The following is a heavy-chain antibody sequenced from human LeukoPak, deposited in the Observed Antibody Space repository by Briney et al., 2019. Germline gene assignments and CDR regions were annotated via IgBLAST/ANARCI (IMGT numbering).Heavy chain of an antibody. CDR2: INHSGST. Sequence: PSETLSLTCAVHGGSFSGYYWSWIRQPPGKGLEWIGEINHSGSTNYNPSLKSRVTISVDTSKNQFSLKLSSVTAADTAVYYCARGLEYCSSTSCYPGNWFDPWGQGTLVTVSS. J-gene: IGHJ5*01. CDR3: ARGLEYCSSTSCYPGNWFDP. D-gene: IGHD2-2*01. CDR1: GGSFSGYY. V-gene: IGHV4-34*01.